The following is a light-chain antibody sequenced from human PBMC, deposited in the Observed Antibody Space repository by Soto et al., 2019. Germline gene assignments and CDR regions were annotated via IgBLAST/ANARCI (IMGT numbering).Light chain of an antibody. V-gene: IGLV1-51*01. CDR1: SSNIGNNY. Sequence: QSVLTQPPSVSAAPGQKGTISCSGSSSNIGNNYVFWYQQIPGTAPKLLIYDNDKRPSGIPDRFSGSKSGTSATLGITGLQTGDEADYYCATWDRSLSVGVFGGGTQLTVL. CDR3: ATWDRSLSVGV. J-gene: IGLJ2*01. CDR2: DND.